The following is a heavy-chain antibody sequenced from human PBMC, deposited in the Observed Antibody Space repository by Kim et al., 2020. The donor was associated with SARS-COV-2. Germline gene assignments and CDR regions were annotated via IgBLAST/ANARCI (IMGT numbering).Heavy chain of an antibody. CDR1: GFTFSSYG. J-gene: IGHJ6*02. D-gene: IGHD3-16*02. V-gene: IGHV3-30*18. CDR3: AKDLRMITFGGVIVIPGYYYYGMDV. Sequence: GGSLRLSCAASGFTFSSYGMHWVRQAPGKGLEWVAVISYDGSNKYYADSVKGRFTISRDNSKNTLYLQMNSLRAEDTAVYYCAKDLRMITFGGVIVIPGYYYYGMDVWGQGTTVTVSS. CDR2: ISYDGSNK.